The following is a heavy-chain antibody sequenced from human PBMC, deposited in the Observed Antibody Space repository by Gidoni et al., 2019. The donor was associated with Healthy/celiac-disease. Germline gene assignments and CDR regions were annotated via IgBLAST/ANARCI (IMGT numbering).Heavy chain of an antibody. Sequence: QLQLQESGPGLVKPSETLSLTCTVSGGSISSSSYYWGWFRQPPGKGLEWVGSIYYRGRTYYNPSLKSRVTISVDTSKNQFSLKLSSVTAADTAVYYCARLGKWELAFDYWGQGTLVTVSS. CDR1: GGSISSSSYY. CDR2: IYYRGRT. D-gene: IGHD1-26*01. J-gene: IGHJ4*02. CDR3: ARLGKWELAFDY. V-gene: IGHV4-39*01.